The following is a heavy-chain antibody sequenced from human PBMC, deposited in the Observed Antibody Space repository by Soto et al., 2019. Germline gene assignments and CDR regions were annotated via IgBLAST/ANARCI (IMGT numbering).Heavy chain of an antibody. CDR2: IVVGTGST. CDR1: GITFRRTA. Sequence: SVKVSCKASGITFRRTAVQWMRQARGQRLEWIGRIVVGTGSTNYAQKFQGRVTITADESTSTAYMELSSLRSEDTAVYYCARGDYDSSGYYDSNNWFDPWGQGTLVTVSS. CDR3: ARGDYDSSGYYDSNNWFDP. V-gene: IGHV1-58*01. D-gene: IGHD3-22*01. J-gene: IGHJ5*02.